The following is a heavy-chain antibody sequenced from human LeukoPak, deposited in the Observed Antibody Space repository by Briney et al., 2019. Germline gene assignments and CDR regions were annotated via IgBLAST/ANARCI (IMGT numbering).Heavy chain of an antibody. V-gene: IGHV4-61*02. Sequence: SQTLSLTCTVSGDSISSGDYYWSWIRQPAGKGLEWIGRISSSGSTNYNPSLKSRVTMSVDTSKNQFSLKLSSVTAADTAVYYCARDRYYYDSSGYRFDYWGQGTLVTVSS. CDR3: ARDRYYYDSSGYRFDY. CDR2: ISSSGST. J-gene: IGHJ4*02. D-gene: IGHD3-22*01. CDR1: GDSISSGDYY.